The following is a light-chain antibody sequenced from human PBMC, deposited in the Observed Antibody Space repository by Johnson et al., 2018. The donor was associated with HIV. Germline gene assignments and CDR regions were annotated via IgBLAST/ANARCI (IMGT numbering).Light chain of an antibody. CDR3: GTWDYSLSGYD. CDR1: SSNIGNNY. J-gene: IGLJ1*01. CDR2: ENN. Sequence: QSVLTQPPSVSAAPGQKVTISCSGSSSNIGNNYVSWYQQLPGTAPKLLIYENNKRPSGIPDRFSGSKSGTSATLGITGLQTGDEADYYCGTWDYSLSGYDFGSGTKVTVL. V-gene: IGLV1-51*02.